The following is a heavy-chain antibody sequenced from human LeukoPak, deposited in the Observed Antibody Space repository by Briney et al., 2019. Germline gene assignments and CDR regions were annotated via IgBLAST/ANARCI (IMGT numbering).Heavy chain of an antibody. Sequence: GGSLRLSCAASGFSFSSHAMHWVRQAPGKGLEWVAVISYDGSNKYYADSVKGRFTISRDNSKNTLYLQMNSLRAEDTAVYYCARTSRTVTTHFDYWGQGTLVTVSS. D-gene: IGHD4-17*01. CDR1: GFSFSSHA. CDR3: ARTSRTVTTHFDY. CDR2: ISYDGSNK. J-gene: IGHJ4*01. V-gene: IGHV3-30-3*01.